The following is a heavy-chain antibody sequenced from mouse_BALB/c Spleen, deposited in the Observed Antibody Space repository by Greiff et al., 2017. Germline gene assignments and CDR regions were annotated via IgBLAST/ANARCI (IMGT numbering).Heavy chain of an antibody. CDR1: GYSITSGYY. CDR3: ARDGYPTSWFAY. Sequence: EVKLMESGPGLVKPSQSLSLTCSVTGYSITSGYYWNWIRQFPGNKLEWMGYISYDGSNNYNPSLKNRISITRDTSKNQFFLKLNSVTTEDTATYYCARDGYPTSWFAYWGQGTLVTVSA. CDR2: ISYDGSN. V-gene: IGHV3-6*02. J-gene: IGHJ3*01. D-gene: IGHD2-2*01.